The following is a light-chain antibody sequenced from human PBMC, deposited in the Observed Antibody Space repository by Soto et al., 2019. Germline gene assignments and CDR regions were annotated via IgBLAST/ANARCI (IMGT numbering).Light chain of an antibody. J-gene: IGLJ3*02. CDR1: GSNIGPNY. V-gene: IGLV1-47*02. CDR3: AAWDDSLSGRV. Sequence: QSVLPQPPSASGTPGQRVTMSCSGSGSNIGPNYVYWFQQFPGTAPKLLIYNNDQRPSGVPDRFSGSKSGTSASLDISGLRSEDEADYYCAAWDDSLSGRVFGGGTKPTVL. CDR2: NND.